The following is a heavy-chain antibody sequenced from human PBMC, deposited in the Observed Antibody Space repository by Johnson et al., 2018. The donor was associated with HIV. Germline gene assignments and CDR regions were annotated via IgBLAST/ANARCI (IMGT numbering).Heavy chain of an antibody. J-gene: IGHJ3*02. D-gene: IGHD3-22*01. CDR2: IGTAGDT. CDR3: ARAQEGINYYDSSGYRMFGAFDI. V-gene: IGHV3-13*01. Sequence: SCAASGFTFSSYDMHWVRQATGKGLEWVSAIGTAGDTYYPGSVKGRFIISRENAKNSLYLQMNSLRAGDTAVYYCARAQEGINYYDSSGYRMFGAFDIWGQGTMVTVSS. CDR1: GFTFSSYD.